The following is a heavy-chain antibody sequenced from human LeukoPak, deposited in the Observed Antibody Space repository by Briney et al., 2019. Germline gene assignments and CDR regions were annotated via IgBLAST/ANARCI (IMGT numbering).Heavy chain of an antibody. Sequence: ASETLSLTCTVSGGSISSYYWSWIRQPPGKGLEWIGYIYYSGSTNYNPSLKSRVTISVDTSKNQFSLKLSSVTAADTAVYYCARAGYYGSGSYYHYWGQGTLVTVSS. CDR3: ARAGYYGSGSYYHY. CDR2: IYYSGST. V-gene: IGHV4-59*01. CDR1: GGSISSYY. D-gene: IGHD3-10*01. J-gene: IGHJ4*02.